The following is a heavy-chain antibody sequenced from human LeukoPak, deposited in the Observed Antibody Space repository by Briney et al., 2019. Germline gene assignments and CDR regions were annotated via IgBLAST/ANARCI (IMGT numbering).Heavy chain of an antibody. Sequence: GGSLRLSCAASGFTFSSYWMSWVRQSPGKGLEWISAISNDGVYTFHADSVKGRLTISRDNSKNTLYLQMDSLRAEDTAIYYCAKGSSGGRPYYFDYWGQGTLVTVSS. CDR3: AKGSSGGRPYYFDY. D-gene: IGHD3-22*01. CDR2: ISNDGVYT. J-gene: IGHJ4*02. CDR1: GFTFSSYW. V-gene: IGHV3-23*01.